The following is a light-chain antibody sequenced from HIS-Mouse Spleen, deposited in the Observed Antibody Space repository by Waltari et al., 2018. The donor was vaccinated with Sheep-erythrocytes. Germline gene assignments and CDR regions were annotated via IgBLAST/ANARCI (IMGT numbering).Light chain of an antibody. CDR2: KDS. Sequence: SYELTQPPSVSVSPGQTARITCSGDALPKQYAYWYQQKPGQAPVLVIYKDSEMPSGISERFSGSSSGTTVTLTISGVQAEDEADYYCQSADSSGTYVFGTGTKVTVL. CDR3: QSADSSGTYV. CDR1: ALPKQY. V-gene: IGLV3-25*03. J-gene: IGLJ1*01.